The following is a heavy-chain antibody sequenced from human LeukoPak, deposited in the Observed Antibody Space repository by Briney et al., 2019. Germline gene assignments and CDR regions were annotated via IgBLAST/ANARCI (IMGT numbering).Heavy chain of an antibody. D-gene: IGHD3-22*01. V-gene: IGHV3-23*01. CDR1: RFTFTGYA. J-gene: IGHJ3*02. Sequence: GGSLRLSRAASRFTFTGYAMSWVRQVPGKGLEWVSTISGYYGSTNYADSVRGRFTISRHNSKNTLLLQMNSLRAEDTAVYYCAKVHYYDSSGYLGAFDIWGQGTMVTVSS. CDR2: ISGYYGST. CDR3: AKVHYYDSSGYLGAFDI.